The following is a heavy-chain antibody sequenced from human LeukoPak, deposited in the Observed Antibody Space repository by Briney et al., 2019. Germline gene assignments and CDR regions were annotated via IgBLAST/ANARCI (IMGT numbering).Heavy chain of an antibody. CDR3: ARGRYLTTLGGAAAGFLDS. D-gene: IGHD6-13*01. Sequence: SGTLSLTCAVSGGSISSSNWWSWVRQPPGKGLEWIGEIYHTATTNYNPSLKSRVTMSVDKSKNQFSLNLSSVTAADTAVYYCARGRYLTTLGGAAAGFLDSWGQGTLVTVSS. V-gene: IGHV4-4*02. CDR1: GGSISSSNW. J-gene: IGHJ4*02. CDR2: IYHTATT.